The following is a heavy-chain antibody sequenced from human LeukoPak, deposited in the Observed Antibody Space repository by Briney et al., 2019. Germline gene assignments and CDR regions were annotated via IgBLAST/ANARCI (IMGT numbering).Heavy chain of an antibody. Sequence: GGSLRLSCAASGFTFSSYGMHWVRQAPGKGLEWVSVISYDGSNKYYADSVKGRFIISRDNSKNTLSLQMSSLRAEDTALYYCATFGVIVRNNYFDYWGQGALVTVSS. D-gene: IGHD3-3*01. V-gene: IGHV3-30*03. CDR3: ATFGVIVRNNYFDY. J-gene: IGHJ4*02. CDR2: ISYDGSNK. CDR1: GFTFSSYG.